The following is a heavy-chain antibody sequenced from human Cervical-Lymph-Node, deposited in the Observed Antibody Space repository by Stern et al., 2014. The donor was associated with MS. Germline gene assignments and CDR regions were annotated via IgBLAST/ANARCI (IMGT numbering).Heavy chain of an antibody. Sequence: EVQLVQSGAELKKPGESLKISCKGSGYSFSTHWIAWVRQKPGKSLEWMGIVYPSDSDTRYSPSFQGQVTISADTSSNTAFLQWASLKASDTAVYFCVRRVREAQAAWFDPWGQGTLVTVS. CDR3: VRRVREAQAAWFDP. D-gene: IGHD3-10*02. CDR1: GYSFSTHW. V-gene: IGHV5-51*03. J-gene: IGHJ5*02. CDR2: VYPSDSDT.